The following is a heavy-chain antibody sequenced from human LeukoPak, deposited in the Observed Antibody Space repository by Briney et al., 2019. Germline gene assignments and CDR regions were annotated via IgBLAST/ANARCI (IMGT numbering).Heavy chain of an antibody. CDR1: GGSISNYY. CDR2: IYHSGST. D-gene: IGHD3-10*01. Sequence: SETLSLTCTVSGGSISNYYWSWIRQPPGKGLEWIGSIYHSGSTYYNPSLTSRVTISVDTSKNQFSLKLSSVTAADTAVYYCARETMVRGVPTHWGQGTLVTVSS. J-gene: IGHJ4*02. V-gene: IGHV4-38-2*02. CDR3: ARETMVRGVPTH.